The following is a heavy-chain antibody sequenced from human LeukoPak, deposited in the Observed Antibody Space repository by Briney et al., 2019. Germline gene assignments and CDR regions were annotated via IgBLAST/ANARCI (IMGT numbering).Heavy chain of an antibody. CDR3: ARDLYSSSWYDWFDP. V-gene: IGHV4-4*07. CDR1: GGSISSYY. J-gene: IGHJ5*02. D-gene: IGHD6-13*01. Sequence: SETLSLTCTVSGGSISSYYWSWIRQPAGKGLEWIGRIYTSGSTNYNPSLKSRVTMSVDTSKNQFPLKLSSVTAADTAVYYCARDLYSSSWYDWFDPWGQGTLVTVSS. CDR2: IYTSGST.